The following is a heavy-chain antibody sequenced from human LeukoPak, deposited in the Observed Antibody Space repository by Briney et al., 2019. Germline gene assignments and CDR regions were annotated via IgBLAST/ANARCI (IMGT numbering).Heavy chain of an antibody. V-gene: IGHV4-39*01. Sequence: PSETLSLICTVSGRSISSSSYYWRWIRQPPAQGLVWLGSIYYSGSTYYNPSLKSRVTISVDTSKNQFSLELSSVTAADTAVYYCARLTYGDYTHDYWGQGTLVTVSS. CDR1: GRSISSSSYY. D-gene: IGHD4-17*01. CDR3: ARLTYGDYTHDY. J-gene: IGHJ4*02. CDR2: IYYSGST.